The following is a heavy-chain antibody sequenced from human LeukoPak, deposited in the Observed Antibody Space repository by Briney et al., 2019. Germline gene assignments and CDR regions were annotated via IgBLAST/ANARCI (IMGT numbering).Heavy chain of an antibody. CDR1: GFTFSSCS. CDR3: ARDQEDLERYYYYGMDV. Sequence: PGGSLRLSCAASGFTFSSCSMNWVRQAPGKGLEWVSSISSSSSYIYYADSVKGRFTISRDNAKNSLYLQMNSLRAEDTAVYYCARDQEDLERYYYYGMDVWGQGTTVTVSS. V-gene: IGHV3-21*01. CDR2: ISSSSSYI. D-gene: IGHD1-1*01. J-gene: IGHJ6*02.